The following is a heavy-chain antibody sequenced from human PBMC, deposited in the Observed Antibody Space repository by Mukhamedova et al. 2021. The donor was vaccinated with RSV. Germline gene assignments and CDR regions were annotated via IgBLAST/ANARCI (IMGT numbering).Heavy chain of an antibody. CDR1: TGYY. J-gene: IGHJ4*02. CDR2: INPSSGGT. Sequence: TGYYLHWVRQAPGQGLEWMGHINPSSGGTNYAQKFQGRVTMTRDTSISTAYMELARLRSDDTAVYYCARDLLPTREAAGTFWGQGT. D-gene: IGHD6-13*01. CDR3: ARDLLPTREAAGTF. V-gene: IGHV1-2*06.